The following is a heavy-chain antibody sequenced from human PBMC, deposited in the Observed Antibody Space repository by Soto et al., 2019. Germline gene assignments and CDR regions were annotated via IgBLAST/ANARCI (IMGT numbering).Heavy chain of an antibody. Sequence: SETLSLTCTVSGGSISSGGYYWSWIRQHPGKGQEKIGYIYYSGSTYYNPSLKSRVTISVDTSKNQFSLKLSSVTAADTAVYYCARAGMGTLGYCTNGVCYVFDYWGQGTLVTVSS. D-gene: IGHD2-8*01. V-gene: IGHV4-31*03. CDR1: GGSISSGGYY. CDR2: IYYSGST. J-gene: IGHJ4*02. CDR3: ARAGMGTLGYCTNGVCYVFDY.